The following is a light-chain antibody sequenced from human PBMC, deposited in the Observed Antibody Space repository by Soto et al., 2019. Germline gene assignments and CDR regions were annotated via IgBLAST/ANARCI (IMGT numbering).Light chain of an antibody. V-gene: IGLV2-23*02. CDR1: NSDVGSYNF. CDR2: EVS. CDR3: CSDAGSSTYV. J-gene: IGLJ1*01. Sequence: QSALTRPASVSGSPGQSITISCTRTNSDVGSYNFVSWYQQHPGKAPKVMIFEVSKRPSGVSDRFSGSKSGNTASLTISGLQAEDEADYYCCSDAGSSTYVFGTGTKVTVL.